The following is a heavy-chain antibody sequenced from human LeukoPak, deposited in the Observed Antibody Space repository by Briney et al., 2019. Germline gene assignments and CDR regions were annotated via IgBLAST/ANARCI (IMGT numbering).Heavy chain of an antibody. CDR3: ARIQKKYCSSTSCNPYNWFDP. J-gene: IGHJ5*02. CDR2: INHSGST. CDR1: GGSFSGYY. D-gene: IGHD2-2*01. V-gene: IGHV4-34*01. Sequence: SETLSLTCAVYGGSFSGYYWSWIRQPPGKRLEWIGEINHSGSTNYNPSLKSRVTISVDTSKNQFSLKLSSVTAADTAVYYCARIQKKYCSSTSCNPYNWFDPWGQGTLVTVSS.